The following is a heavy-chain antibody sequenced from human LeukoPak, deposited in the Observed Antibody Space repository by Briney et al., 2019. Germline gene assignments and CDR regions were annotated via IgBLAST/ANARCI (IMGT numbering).Heavy chain of an antibody. CDR2: INPNSGGT. J-gene: IGHJ6*03. Sequence: VASVKVSCKASGYTFTGYYMHWVRQAPGQGLEWMGWINPNSGGTNYAQKFQGRVTMTRDTSISTAYMELSRLRSDDTAVYYCARVRAVARDYYYYYMDVWGKGTTVTVSS. V-gene: IGHV1-2*02. CDR3: ARVRAVARDYYYYYMDV. D-gene: IGHD6-19*01. CDR1: GYTFTGYY.